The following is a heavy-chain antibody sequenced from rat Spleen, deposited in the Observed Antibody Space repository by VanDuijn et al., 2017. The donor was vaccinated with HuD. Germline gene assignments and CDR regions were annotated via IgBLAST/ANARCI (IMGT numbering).Heavy chain of an antibody. CDR2: ISYEGSST. V-gene: IGHV5-22*01. Sequence: EVKLVESGGGLVQPGRSLKLSCAASGFTFSDYYMAWVRQAPKKGLEWVASISYEGSSTYYGDSVKGRFTISRDKAKSTLYLQMDSLRSEDTATYYCASHWPYRGITKSPFDYWGQGVMVTVSS. D-gene: IGHD1-4*01. CDR3: ASHWPYRGITKSPFDY. J-gene: IGHJ2*01. CDR1: GFTFSDYY.